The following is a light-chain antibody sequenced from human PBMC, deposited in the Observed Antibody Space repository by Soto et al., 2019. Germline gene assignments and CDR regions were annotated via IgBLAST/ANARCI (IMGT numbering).Light chain of an antibody. J-gene: IGKJ5*01. CDR1: QSVSST. CDR2: GAS. Sequence: EITPSRATLSVSPGGRATLSCRASQSVSSTSAWYQQKPGQAPRLLIYGASSRATGIPDRFSGSGSGTDFTLTINGLEPEDSAVYYCQRITFGQGTLLEIK. CDR3: QRIT. V-gene: IGKV3D-15*01.